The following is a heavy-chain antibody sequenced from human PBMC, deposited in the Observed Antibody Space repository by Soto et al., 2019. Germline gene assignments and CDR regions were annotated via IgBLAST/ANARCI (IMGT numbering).Heavy chain of an antibody. D-gene: IGHD3-22*01. CDR2: ISGSGGST. CDR1: GFTFSSYA. Sequence: GGSLRLSCAASGFTFSSYAMSWVRQAPGKGLEWVSAISGSGGSTYYADSVKGRFTISRDNSKNTLYLQMNSLRAEDTAVYYCAKDADYYDSSGYYGALQRLPLGLFDYWGQGTLVTVSS. CDR3: AKDADYYDSSGYYGALQRLPLGLFDY. J-gene: IGHJ4*02. V-gene: IGHV3-23*01.